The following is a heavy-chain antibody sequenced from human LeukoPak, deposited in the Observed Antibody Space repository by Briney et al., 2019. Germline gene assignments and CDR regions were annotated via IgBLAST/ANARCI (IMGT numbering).Heavy chain of an antibody. CDR3: AKFSSPDY. D-gene: IGHD6-6*01. CDR2: IIGRGGST. Sequence: GGSLRLSCAASGFTFSSYAMSWVRQAPGKGLECVSAIIGRGGSTYYADSVKCRVTSSRDNPKTTLYLQMNSLRAEDTAVYYCAKFSSPDYWGQGPLVTAPS. V-gene: IGHV3-23*01. J-gene: IGHJ4*02. CDR1: GFTFSSYA.